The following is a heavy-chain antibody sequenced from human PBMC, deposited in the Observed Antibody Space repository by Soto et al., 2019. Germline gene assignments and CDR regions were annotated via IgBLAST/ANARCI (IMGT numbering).Heavy chain of an antibody. V-gene: IGHV1-2*04. J-gene: IGHJ5*02. Sequence: ASVKVSCKASGYTFTGYYMHWVRQAPGQGLEWMGWINPNSGGTNYAQKFQGWVTMTRDTSISTAYMELSRPRSDDTAVYYCARGALPEGDYDFWSGYPNWFDPWGQGTLVTVSS. CDR3: ARGALPEGDYDFWSGYPNWFDP. CDR1: GYTFTGYY. D-gene: IGHD3-3*01. CDR2: INPNSGGT.